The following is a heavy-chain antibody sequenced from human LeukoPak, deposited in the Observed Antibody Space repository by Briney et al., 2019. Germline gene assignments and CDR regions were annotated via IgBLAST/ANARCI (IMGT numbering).Heavy chain of an antibody. CDR1: GYTFTSYG. J-gene: IGHJ4*02. CDR3: ARDIAAAGREGNFDY. V-gene: IGHV1-18*01. Sequence: ASVKVSCKASGYTFTSYGISWVRQAPGQGLEWMGWISAYNGNTNYAQKLQGRVTMTTDTSTSTAYMELRSLRSDDTAVYYCARDIAAAGREGNFDYWGQGTLVTVSS. D-gene: IGHD6-13*01. CDR2: ISAYNGNT.